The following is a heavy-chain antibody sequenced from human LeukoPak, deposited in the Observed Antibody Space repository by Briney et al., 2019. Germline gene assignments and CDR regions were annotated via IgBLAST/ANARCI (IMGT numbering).Heavy chain of an antibody. D-gene: IGHD3-22*01. CDR3: VRDDNYYFGY. CDR1: GFTLSSYN. CDR2: ITTSIDII. Sequence: PGGSLGLSCAASGFTLSSYNMNWVRQAPGKGLEWISYITTSIDIISYADSVKGRFTISRDNAKNSLYLQMDSLRDEDTAVYYCVRDDNYYFGYWGQGILVTVSA. J-gene: IGHJ4*02. V-gene: IGHV3-48*02.